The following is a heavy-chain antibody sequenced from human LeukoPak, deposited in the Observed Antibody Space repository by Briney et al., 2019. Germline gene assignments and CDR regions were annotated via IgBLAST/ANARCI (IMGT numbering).Heavy chain of an antibody. Sequence: GGSLRLSCAASGFTFSSYAMSWVCQAPGKGLEWVSAISGSGGSTYYADSVKGRFTISRDNSKNTLYLQMNSLRAEDTAVYYCAKDPFSWSGQNGYWGQGTLVTVSS. V-gene: IGHV3-23*01. CDR1: GFTFSSYA. CDR3: AKDPFSWSGQNGY. D-gene: IGHD3-3*01. CDR2: ISGSGGST. J-gene: IGHJ4*02.